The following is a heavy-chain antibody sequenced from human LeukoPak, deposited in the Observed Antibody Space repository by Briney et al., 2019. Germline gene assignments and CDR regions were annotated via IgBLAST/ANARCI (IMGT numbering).Heavy chain of an antibody. V-gene: IGHV3-7*01. Sequence: GGSLRLSCAASGFTFSNHAMGWVRQAPGKGLEWVANVNQDGSENHYVDSVKGRFTISRDNAKNSVFVQMNGLRVEDTAVYYCVRAGGSSWSDFWGQGTLVTVSS. CDR3: VRAGGSSWSDF. J-gene: IGHJ4*02. D-gene: IGHD6-13*01. CDR2: VNQDGSEN. CDR1: GFTFSNHA.